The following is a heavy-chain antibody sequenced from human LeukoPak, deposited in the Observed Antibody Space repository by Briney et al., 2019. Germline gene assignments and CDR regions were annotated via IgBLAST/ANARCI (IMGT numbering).Heavy chain of an antibody. J-gene: IGHJ4*02. CDR2: INHSGST. D-gene: IGHD3-10*01. CDR1: GGSFSGYY. Sequence: SETLSLTXAVYGGSFSGYYWSWIRQPPGKGLEWIGEINHSGSTNYSPSLKSRVTISVDTSKNQFSLKLSSVTAADTAVYYCARSREKGITMVRGVILPKYYFDYWGQGTLVTVSS. CDR3: ARSREKGITMVRGVILPKYYFDY. V-gene: IGHV4-34*01.